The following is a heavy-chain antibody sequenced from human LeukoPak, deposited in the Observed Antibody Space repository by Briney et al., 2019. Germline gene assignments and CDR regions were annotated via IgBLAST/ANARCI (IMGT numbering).Heavy chain of an antibody. V-gene: IGHV3-30*03. CDR3: VSSTPEYSGSYFDY. CDR1: GFTFSSYG. D-gene: IGHD1-26*01. Sequence: GGSLRLSCAASGFTFSSYGMHWVRQAPGKGLEWVAVISYDGSNKYYVDSVKGRFTISRDNSKNTLYLQMNSLRAEDTAVYYCVSSTPEYSGSYFDYWGQGTLVTVSS. CDR2: ISYDGSNK. J-gene: IGHJ4*02.